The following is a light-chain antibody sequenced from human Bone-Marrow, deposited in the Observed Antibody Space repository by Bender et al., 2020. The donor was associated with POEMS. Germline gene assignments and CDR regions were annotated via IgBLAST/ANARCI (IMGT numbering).Light chain of an antibody. CDR1: SSDVGSYNL. V-gene: IGLV2-23*01. J-gene: IGLJ1*01. CDR3: CSYAGSSSYV. Sequence: QSALTQPASVSGSPGQSITISCTGTSSDVGSYNLVSWYQQYPGKAPKLMIYEDSERPSGVSDRFSGSKSADTAFLTISGLQAEDEADYFCCSYAGSSSYVCGTGTKVSVL. CDR2: EDS.